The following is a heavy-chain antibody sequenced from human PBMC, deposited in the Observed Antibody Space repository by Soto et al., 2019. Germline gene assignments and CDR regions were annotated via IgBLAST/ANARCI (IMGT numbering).Heavy chain of an antibody. CDR3: ARDGPEDIVVVPAAIPGIAVAGTYYYDGMDG. J-gene: IGHJ6*02. V-gene: IGHV3-33*01. CDR2: IWYDGSNK. CDR1: GFTFSRYG. Sequence: GGSLRLSCAASGFTFSRYGMPWVRQAPGKGLEWVAVIWYDGSNKYYADSVKGRFTISRDNSKNTLYLQMNSLRAEDTAVYYCARDGPEDIVVVPAAIPGIAVAGTYYYDGMDGWGQGTTVTVSS. D-gene: IGHD2-2*01.